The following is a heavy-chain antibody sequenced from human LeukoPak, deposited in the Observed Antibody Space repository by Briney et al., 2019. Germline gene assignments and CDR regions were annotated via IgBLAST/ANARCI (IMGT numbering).Heavy chain of an antibody. Sequence: SETLSLTCTVSGDSLSSGSYYWSWIRQPAGKGLEWIGRIYSSGSTSYNPSLKSRVIMSVDTSKNQFSLKLSSVTAADTAVYYCARSDFWSGYAYWAQGTLVTVSS. CDR1: GDSLSSGSYY. CDR2: IYSSGST. CDR3: ARSDFWSGYAY. V-gene: IGHV4-61*02. J-gene: IGHJ4*02. D-gene: IGHD3-3*01.